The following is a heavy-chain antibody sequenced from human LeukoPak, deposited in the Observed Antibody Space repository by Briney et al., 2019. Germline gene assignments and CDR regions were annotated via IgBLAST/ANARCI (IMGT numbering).Heavy chain of an antibody. CDR1: GFTFSSYA. J-gene: IGHJ6*02. V-gene: IGHV3-23*01. D-gene: IGHD6-13*01. Sequence: QPGGSLRLSCAASGFTFSSYAMSWVRQAPGKGLEWVSAISGSGGSTYYADSVKGRFTISRDNSKNTLYLQMNSLRAEDTAVYYCARAIGYSSSWYLLHYYYGMDVWGQGTTVTVSS. CDR2: ISGSGGST. CDR3: ARAIGYSSSWYLLHYYYGMDV.